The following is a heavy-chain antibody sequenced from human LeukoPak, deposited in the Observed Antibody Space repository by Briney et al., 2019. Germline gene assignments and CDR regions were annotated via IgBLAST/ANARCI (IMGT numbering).Heavy chain of an antibody. CDR2: INTKTGTP. Sequence: ASVTVSCKASGYTFNKNAINWVRQAPGQGLEWMGWINTKTGTPTYAQGFIGRFVFSLDMSVSTAYLQISSLKAADTAVYFCARRSPTADAFDIWGQGTLVTVSS. V-gene: IGHV7-4-1*02. D-gene: IGHD5-18*01. CDR3: ARRSPTADAFDI. CDR1: GYTFNKNA. J-gene: IGHJ3*02.